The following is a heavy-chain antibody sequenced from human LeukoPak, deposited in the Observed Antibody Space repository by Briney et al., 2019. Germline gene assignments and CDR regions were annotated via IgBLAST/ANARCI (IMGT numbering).Heavy chain of an antibody. CDR3: APSSSPCCFDY. V-gene: IGHV3-23*01. Sequence: GGSLRLSCAASGFTFSSCAMSWVRQAPGKGLEWVSAISGSGGSTYYADSVKGRLTISRDNSKNTLYLQMNSLRAEDTAVYYCAPSSSPCCFDYWGQGTLVTVSS. CDR2: ISGSGGST. CDR1: GFTFSSCA. D-gene: IGHD6-6*01. J-gene: IGHJ4*02.